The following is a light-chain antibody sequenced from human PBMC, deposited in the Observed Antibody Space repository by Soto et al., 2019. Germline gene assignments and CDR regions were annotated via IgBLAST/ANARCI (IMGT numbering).Light chain of an antibody. CDR3: QQYGSSPRT. Sequence: EIVLTQSPATPSLSPGERATLSCRASQSVSSSLVWYQQQPGQAPRLLIYDASNRATGIPARFSGSGSGTDFTLTISSLEPEDFAVYYCQQYGSSPRTFGQGTKVDSK. J-gene: IGKJ1*01. CDR1: QSVSSS. V-gene: IGKV3-11*01. CDR2: DAS.